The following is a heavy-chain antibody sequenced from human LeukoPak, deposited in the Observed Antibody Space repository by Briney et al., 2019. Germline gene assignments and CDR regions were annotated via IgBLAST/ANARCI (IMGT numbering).Heavy chain of an antibody. V-gene: IGHV1-46*03. D-gene: IGHD6-19*01. CDR2: INPSGGST. J-gene: IGHJ4*02. Sequence: ASVKVSCKASGYTFTSYYMHWVRQAPGQGLEWMGIINPSGGSTSYAQKFQGRVTMTRDMSTSTVYMELSSLRSGDTAVYYCASSSGWFFPLGDYWGQGTLVTVSS. CDR1: GYTFTSYY. CDR3: ASSSGWFFPLGDY.